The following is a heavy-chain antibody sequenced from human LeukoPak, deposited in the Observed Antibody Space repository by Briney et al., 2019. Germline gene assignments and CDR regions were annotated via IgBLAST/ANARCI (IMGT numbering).Heavy chain of an antibody. J-gene: IGHJ5*02. CDR3: ARDASRKWGYCSGGSCYNWFDP. V-gene: IGHV3-21*01. CDR2: ISSSSSYI. Sequence: GGSLRLSCAASGFTFSSYSMNSVRQAPGKGLEWVSSISSSSSYIYYADSVKGRFTISRDNAKNSLYLQMNSLRAEDTAVYYCARDASRKWGYCSGGSCYNWFDPWGQGTLVTVSS. D-gene: IGHD2-15*01. CDR1: GFTFSSYS.